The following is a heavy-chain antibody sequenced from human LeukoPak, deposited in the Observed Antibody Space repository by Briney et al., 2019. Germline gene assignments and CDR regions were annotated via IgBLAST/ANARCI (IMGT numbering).Heavy chain of an antibody. Sequence: QAGGSLRLSCVASGFTVSNKYMSWVRQAPGKGLEWVSVLYNAGSTYYADSVKGRFTISRDNSKNTLYLQMYSLRAEDTAVYYCAKDTRGYSYGSLEYWGQGTLVTVSS. CDR2: LYNAGST. V-gene: IGHV3-53*01. CDR1: GFTVSNKY. CDR3: AKDTRGYSYGSLEY. D-gene: IGHD5-18*01. J-gene: IGHJ4*02.